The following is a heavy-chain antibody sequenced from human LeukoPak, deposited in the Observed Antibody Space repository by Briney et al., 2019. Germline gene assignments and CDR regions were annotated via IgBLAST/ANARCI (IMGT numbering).Heavy chain of an antibody. J-gene: IGHJ4*02. CDR2: INDSGSS. D-gene: IGHD5-12*01. CDR1: GGSFRGYV. Sequence: PSGTLSLTCAVYGGSFRGYVWSWIRQPPGNALGWRGEINDSGSSNYNPSLKSRDSISVDTSKNQFSLKLSSVTAADTAVYSCERGGCGCPRYSGYGTAGDYWGQGTLVTVSS. V-gene: IGHV4-34*01. CDR3: ERGGCGCPRYSGYGTAGDY.